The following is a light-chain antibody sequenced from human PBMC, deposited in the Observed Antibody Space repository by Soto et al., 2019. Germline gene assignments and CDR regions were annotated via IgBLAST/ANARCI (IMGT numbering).Light chain of an antibody. CDR3: QQYNNWPSVT. J-gene: IGKJ4*01. V-gene: IGKV3-15*01. CDR1: QRISST. Sequence: EIMMTQSPATLSISPGERATLSCRASQRISSTVAWYQQKPGQAPRLLIYDASTRATGIPARFSGSGSGTEFTLTISSLQSEDFAVYYCQQYNNWPSVTFGGGTKGDIK. CDR2: DAS.